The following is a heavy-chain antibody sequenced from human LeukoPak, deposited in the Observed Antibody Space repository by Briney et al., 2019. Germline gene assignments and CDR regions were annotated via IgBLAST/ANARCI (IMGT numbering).Heavy chain of an antibody. CDR2: IKQDGSEK. J-gene: IGHJ3*02. CDR3: ARDLGRFGAPMIGVVDAFEI. V-gene: IGHV3-7*01. CDR1: GFTFSSFW. D-gene: IGHD3-22*01. Sequence: GGSLRLSCAASGFTFSSFWMSWVRQAPGKGLEWVANIKQDGSEKYYVDSVKGRFTISRDNAKNSLYLQMNSLRAEDTAVYYCARDLGRFGAPMIGVVDAFEIWGQGTKVTVSS.